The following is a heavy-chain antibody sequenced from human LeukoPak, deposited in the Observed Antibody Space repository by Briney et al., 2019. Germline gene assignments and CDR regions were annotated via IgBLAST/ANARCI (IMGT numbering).Heavy chain of an antibody. CDR3: ARDVRGVIDY. J-gene: IGHJ4*02. CDR2: TYHSGST. D-gene: IGHD3-10*01. CDR1: GYSISSGYY. Sequence: PSETLSLTCTVSGYSISSGYYWGWIRQPPGKGLEWIGSTYHSGSTYYNPSLKSRVTISVDTSKNQFSLKLSSVTAADTAVYYCARDVRGVIDYWGQGTLVTVSS. V-gene: IGHV4-38-2*02.